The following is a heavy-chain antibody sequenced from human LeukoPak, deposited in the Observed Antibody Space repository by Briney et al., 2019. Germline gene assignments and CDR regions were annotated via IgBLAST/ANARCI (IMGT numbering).Heavy chain of an antibody. CDR1: GGSISSGGYY. J-gene: IGHJ5*02. D-gene: IGHD4-17*01. CDR2: IYYSGST. CDR3: ARGGAVTTSSWFDP. V-gene: IGHV4-31*03. Sequence: PSETLSLTCTVSGGSISSGGYYWSWIRQHPGKGLEWIGYIYYSGSTYYNPSLKSRVTISVDTSKNQFSPKLSSVTAADTAVYYCARGGAVTTSSWFDPWGQGTLVTVSS.